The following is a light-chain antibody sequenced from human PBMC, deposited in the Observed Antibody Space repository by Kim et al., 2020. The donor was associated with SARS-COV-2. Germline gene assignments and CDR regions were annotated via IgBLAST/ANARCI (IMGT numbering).Light chain of an antibody. Sequence: DIQMTQSPSTLSSSVGDRVTITCRASQSISTSLAWYQQKPGKAPKLLIYKASTLESGVPSRFSGSGSGTEFTLTISSLQPDDFATYYSQQYETYWTFGQGTKVEIK. V-gene: IGKV1-5*03. CDR1: QSISTS. CDR2: KAS. CDR3: QQYETYWT. J-gene: IGKJ1*01.